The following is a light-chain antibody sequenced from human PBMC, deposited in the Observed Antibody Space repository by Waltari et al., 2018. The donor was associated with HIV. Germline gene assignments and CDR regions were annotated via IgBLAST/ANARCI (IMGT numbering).Light chain of an antibody. J-gene: IGKJ3*01. V-gene: IGKV3-15*01. Sequence: EIVMTQSPATLSVSPGARATLSCRASQNVISNLAWYQHKPGQPPRLLIYGASTRAPGIPARFSGSGSGTEFTLTITSLQSEDFAVYYCQQYNNWRGTFGPGTKVDFK. CDR1: QNVISN. CDR2: GAS. CDR3: QQYNNWRGT.